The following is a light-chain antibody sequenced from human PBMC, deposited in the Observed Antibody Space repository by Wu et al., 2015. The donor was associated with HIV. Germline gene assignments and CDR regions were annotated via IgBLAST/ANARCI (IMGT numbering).Light chain of an antibody. CDR2: DAS. CDR1: QDISDH. Sequence: DIQMTQSPSSLSASVGDRVTISCQASQDISDHLNWYQQKVGKAPKLLIYDASNLEAGVPSGLSGSGSGTDFTFTISSLQPEDIATYYCQQYDNLPLTFGGGTKVRSN. CDR3: QQYDNLPLT. J-gene: IGKJ4*01. V-gene: IGKV1-33*01.